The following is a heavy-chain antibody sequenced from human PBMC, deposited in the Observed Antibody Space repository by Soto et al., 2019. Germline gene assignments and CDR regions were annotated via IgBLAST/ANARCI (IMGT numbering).Heavy chain of an antibody. J-gene: IGHJ6*03. CDR3: AKGWGMAARYYYYMDV. V-gene: IGHV3-9*01. CDR1: GFTFDDYA. D-gene: IGHD6-6*01. CDR2: ISWNSGSI. Sequence: GGSLRLSCAASGFTFDDYAMHWVRQAPGKGLEWVSGISWNSGSIGYADSVKGRFTISRDNAKNSLYLQMNSLRAEDTALYYCAKGWGMAARYYYYMDVWGKGTTVTVSS.